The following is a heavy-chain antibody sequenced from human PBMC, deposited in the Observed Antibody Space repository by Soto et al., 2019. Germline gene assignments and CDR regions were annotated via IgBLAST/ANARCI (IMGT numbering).Heavy chain of an antibody. D-gene: IGHD6-6*01. J-gene: IGHJ6*03. CDR1: GGSISSSSYY. CDR3: ARTMIAARRYYYYMDV. Sequence: SETLSLTCTVSGGSISSSSYYWGWIRQPPGKGLEWIGSIYYSGSTYYNPSLKSRVTISVDTSKNQFSLKLSSVTAADTAVYYCARTMIAARRYYYYMDVWGKGTTVTVSS. CDR2: IYYSGST. V-gene: IGHV4-39*01.